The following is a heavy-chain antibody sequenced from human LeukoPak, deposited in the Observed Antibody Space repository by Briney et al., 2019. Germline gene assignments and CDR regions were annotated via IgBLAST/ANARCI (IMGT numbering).Heavy chain of an antibody. CDR2: IIPIFGTA. D-gene: IGHD3-10*01. V-gene: IGHV1-69*05. CDR3: ARSSALMVRGVTGYYYYYLDV. CDR1: GGTFSSYA. Sequence: SVKVSCKASGGTFSSYAISWVRQAPGQGLEWMGGIIPIFGTANYAQKFQGRVTITTDESTSTAYMELSSLRSEDTAVYYCARSSALMVRGVTGYYYYYLDVWGKGTTVTVSS. J-gene: IGHJ6*03.